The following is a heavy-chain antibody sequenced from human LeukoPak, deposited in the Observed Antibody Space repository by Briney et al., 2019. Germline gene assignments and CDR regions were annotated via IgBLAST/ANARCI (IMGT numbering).Heavy chain of an antibody. Sequence: GGSLRLSCAASGFTFSSYAMHWVRQAPGKGPELVAVISYDGSNKYYADSMKGRFTVSRDNAKNSLYLQMNSLRAEDTAVYYCAGTNYYDTGNYYSSFDYWGQGTLVTVSS. V-gene: IGHV3-30*04. CDR1: GFTFSSYA. CDR3: AGTNYYDTGNYYSSFDY. J-gene: IGHJ4*02. D-gene: IGHD3-22*01. CDR2: ISYDGSNK.